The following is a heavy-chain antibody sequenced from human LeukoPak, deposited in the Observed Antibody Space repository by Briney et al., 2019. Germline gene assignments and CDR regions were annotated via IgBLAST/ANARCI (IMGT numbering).Heavy chain of an antibody. D-gene: IGHD3-22*01. CDR3: ARDRTFYYDSSGYQTCYYFDY. J-gene: IGHJ4*02. CDR1: GFTFSSYW. V-gene: IGHV3-7*01. CDR2: IKQDGSEK. Sequence: QPGGSLRLSCAASGFTFSSYWMSWVRQAPGKGLEWVANIKQDGSEKYYVDSVKGRFTISRDNAKNSLYLQMNSLRAEDTAVYYCARDRTFYYDSSGYQTCYYFDYWGQGTLVTVSS.